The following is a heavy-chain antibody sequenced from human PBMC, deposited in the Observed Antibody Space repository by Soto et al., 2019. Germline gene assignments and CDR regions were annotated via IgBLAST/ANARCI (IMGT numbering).Heavy chain of an antibody. J-gene: IGHJ6*02. V-gene: IGHV3-48*02. CDR3: AREGRLRFPYYYYYGMDV. D-gene: IGHD5-12*01. CDR2: ISSSSSTI. CDR1: GFTFSSYS. Sequence: EVQLVESGGGLVQPGGSLRLSCAASGFTFSSYSMNWVRQAPGKGLEWVSYISSSSSTIYYADSVKGRFTISRDNAKNSLYLQMNSLRDEDTAVYYCAREGRLRFPYYYYYGMDVWGQGTTVTVSS.